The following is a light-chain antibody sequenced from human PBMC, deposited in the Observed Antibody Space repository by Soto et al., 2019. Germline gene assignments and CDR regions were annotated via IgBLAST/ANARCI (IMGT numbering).Light chain of an antibody. J-gene: IGLJ2*01. V-gene: IGLV2-8*01. CDR1: SSDVGGYNF. CDR2: EVS. Sequence: QSALTQPPSASGSPGQSVTISCTGTSSDVGGYNFVSWYQQHPGKAPKLMIYEVSERPSGVPDRFSGSQSGNTASLTVSGRQAAEEDDYYCSSYAGSNIVVFGGGTKLTVL. CDR3: SSYAGSNIVV.